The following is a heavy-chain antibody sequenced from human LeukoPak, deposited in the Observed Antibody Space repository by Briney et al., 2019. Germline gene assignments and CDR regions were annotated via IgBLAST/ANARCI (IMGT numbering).Heavy chain of an antibody. Sequence: TLSLTCTVSGGSISSYYWSWIRQPPGKALEWLALIYWNDDKRYSPSLKSRLTITKDTSKNQVVLTMTNMDPVDTATYYCAHTRFITIFGVVTPLDYWGQGTLVTVSS. CDR2: IYWNDDK. D-gene: IGHD3-3*01. V-gene: IGHV2-5*01. J-gene: IGHJ4*02. CDR1: GGSISSYYW. CDR3: AHTRFITIFGVVTPLDY.